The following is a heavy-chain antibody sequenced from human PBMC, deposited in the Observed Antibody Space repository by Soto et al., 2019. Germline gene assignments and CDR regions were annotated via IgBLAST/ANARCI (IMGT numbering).Heavy chain of an antibody. V-gene: IGHV1-69*01. Sequence: SVKVSCKASGGTFSSYAISWVRQAPVQGLEWMGGIIPIFGTANYAQKFQGRVTITADESTSTAYMELSSLRSEDTAVYYCARVGYCSGGSCYPGPYYFDYWGQGTLVTVSS. CDR2: IIPIFGTA. CDR3: ARVGYCSGGSCYPGPYYFDY. J-gene: IGHJ4*02. D-gene: IGHD2-15*01. CDR1: GGTFSSYA.